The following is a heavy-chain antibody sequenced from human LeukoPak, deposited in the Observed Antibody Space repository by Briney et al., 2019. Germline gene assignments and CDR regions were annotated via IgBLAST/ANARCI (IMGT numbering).Heavy chain of an antibody. CDR2: ISYDKSNK. J-gene: IGHJ6*02. CDR3: ARELEGWYSSSWWNYYYYGMDV. V-gene: IGHV3-30-3*01. CDR1: GFTFSSYA. D-gene: IGHD6-13*01. Sequence: GRSLRLSCAASGFTFSSYAMHWVRQAPGKGLEWVALISYDKSNKYYADSVKGRFTISRDNSKNTLYLQMNSLRAEDTAVYYCARELEGWYSSSWWNYYYYGMDVWGQGTTVTVSS.